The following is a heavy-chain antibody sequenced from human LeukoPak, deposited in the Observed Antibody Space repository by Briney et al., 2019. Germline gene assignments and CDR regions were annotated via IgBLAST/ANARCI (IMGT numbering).Heavy chain of an antibody. Sequence: ASVTVSCKASVGTFSSYAISWVRQAPGQGLEWMGGIIPIFGTANYAQKFQGRVTITADESTSTAYMELSSLRSEDTAVYYCARDSGNYPYMDVWGKGTTVTVSS. J-gene: IGHJ6*03. V-gene: IGHV1-69*13. CDR2: IIPIFGTA. D-gene: IGHD4-23*01. CDR3: ARDSGNYPYMDV. CDR1: VGTFSSYA.